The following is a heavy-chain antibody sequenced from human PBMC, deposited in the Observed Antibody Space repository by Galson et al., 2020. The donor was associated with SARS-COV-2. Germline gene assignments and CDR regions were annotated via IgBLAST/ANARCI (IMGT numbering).Heavy chain of an antibody. Sequence: ASVKVSCKASGYTFTDYYIHWVRQAPGQGPEWMGWFNPNSGGTNFAQKFRGRVTMTGDTSISTAYMELSRLRSDDTAVYYCGRDRSRGRNGIGDFLYGMDVWAQGTTVTVSS. CDR1: GYTFTDYY. J-gene: IGHJ6*02. V-gene: IGHV1-2*02. D-gene: IGHD2-21*02. CDR3: GRDRSRGRNGIGDFLYGMDV. CDR2: FNPNSGGT.